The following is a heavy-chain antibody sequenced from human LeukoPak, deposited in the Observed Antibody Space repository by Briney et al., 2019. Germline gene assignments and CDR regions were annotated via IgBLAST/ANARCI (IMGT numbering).Heavy chain of an antibody. CDR3: ASGSGWYEYYFDY. Sequence: PGGSLRLSCAASGFTFSSYSMNWVRQAPGKGMEWVSSISSSSSYIYYADSVKGRFTISRDNAKNSLYLQMNSLRAEDTAVYYCASGSGWYEYYFDYWGQGTLVTVSS. CDR2: ISSSSSYI. D-gene: IGHD6-19*01. CDR1: GFTFSSYS. V-gene: IGHV3-21*01. J-gene: IGHJ4*02.